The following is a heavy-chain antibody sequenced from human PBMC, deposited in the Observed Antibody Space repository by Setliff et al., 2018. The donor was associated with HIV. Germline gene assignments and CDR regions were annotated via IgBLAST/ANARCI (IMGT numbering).Heavy chain of an antibody. V-gene: IGHV1-18*01. Sequence: VASVKVSCKASTYTFSSYVINWVRQAPGQGLEWMGRISVYNGNTIYAQKLQGRVIMTTDTSTSTAYMELRSLRSDDTAVYYCATQRDIVMVPGQGGFDIWAQGTMVTVSS. CDR1: TYTFSSYV. CDR2: ISVYNGNT. D-gene: IGHD2-2*01. J-gene: IGHJ3*02. CDR3: ATQRDIVMVPGQGGFDI.